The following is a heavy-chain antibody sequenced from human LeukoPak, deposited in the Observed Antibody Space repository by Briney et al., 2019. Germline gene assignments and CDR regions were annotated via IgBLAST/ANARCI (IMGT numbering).Heavy chain of an antibody. V-gene: IGHV3-48*01. Sequence: PGGSLRLSCAASGFTFSSYSMNWVRQAPGKGLEWVSYISSSSSTIYYADSVKGRFTISRDNAKNSLYLQMNSLRAEDTAVYYCASAEENYYYYYGMDVWGQGTTVTVSS. D-gene: IGHD5-24*01. CDR3: ASAEENYYYYYGMDV. CDR1: GFTFSSYS. J-gene: IGHJ6*02. CDR2: ISSSSSTI.